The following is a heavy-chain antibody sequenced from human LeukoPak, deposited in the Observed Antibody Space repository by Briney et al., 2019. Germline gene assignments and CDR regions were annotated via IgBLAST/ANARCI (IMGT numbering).Heavy chain of an antibody. V-gene: IGHV1-46*01. CDR3: VRAATVEFGWFDP. Sequence: ASVKVSCKASGYTFTSYYMHWVRQAPGQGLEWMGIINPSGGSTSYAQKFQGRVTMTRDTSTSTVYMELSSLRSEDTAVYYCVRAATVEFGWFDPWGQGTLVTVSS. CDR1: GYTFTSYY. D-gene: IGHD4-23*01. CDR2: INPSGGST. J-gene: IGHJ5*02.